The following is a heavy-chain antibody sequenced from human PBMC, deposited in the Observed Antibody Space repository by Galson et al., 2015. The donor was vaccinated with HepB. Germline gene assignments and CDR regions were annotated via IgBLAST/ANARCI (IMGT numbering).Heavy chain of an antibody. V-gene: IGHV4-34*01. D-gene: IGHD6-19*01. J-gene: IGHJ5*02. CDR2: TNHSGST. CDR1: GGSFSGYS. CDR3: VERAVAGPLSWFDP. Sequence: SETLSLTCAVYGGSFSGYSWSWIRQPPGKGLEWIGETNHSGSTNYNPSLKSRVTILVDTSQNQFSLKLRSVTAADTAVYYCVERAVAGPLSWFDPWSQGSLVTVSS.